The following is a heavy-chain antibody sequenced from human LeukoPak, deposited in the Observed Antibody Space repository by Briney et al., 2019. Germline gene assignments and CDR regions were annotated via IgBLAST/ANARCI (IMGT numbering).Heavy chain of an antibody. V-gene: IGHV3-30*01. CDR1: GFTFSSYA. CDR2: ISYDGSNK. CDR3: TGRFDP. J-gene: IGHJ5*02. Sequence: GRSLRFSCAASGFTFSSYAMHWVRQAPGKGLEWVAVISYDGSNKYYADSVKGRFTISRDNSKNTLYLQMNSLRAEDTAVYYCTGRFDPWGQGTLVTVSS. D-gene: IGHD2-8*02.